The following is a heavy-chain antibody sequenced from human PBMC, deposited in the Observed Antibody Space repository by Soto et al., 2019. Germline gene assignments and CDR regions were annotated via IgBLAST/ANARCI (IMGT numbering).Heavy chain of an antibody. CDR3: ARHNYDFWSGYYPYYYYGMDV. V-gene: IGHV4-39*01. J-gene: IGHJ6*02. D-gene: IGHD3-3*01. CDR2: IYYSGST. Sequence: SETLSLTCTVSAGSISSSSYYWGWIRQPPGKGLEWVGSIYYSGSTYYNQSLKSRVTISVDTSKNQFSLKLSSVTAADTAVYYCARHNYDFWSGYYPYYYYGMDVWGQGTTVTVSS. CDR1: AGSISSSSYY.